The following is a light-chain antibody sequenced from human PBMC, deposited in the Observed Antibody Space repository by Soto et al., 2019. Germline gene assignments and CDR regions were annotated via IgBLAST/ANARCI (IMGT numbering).Light chain of an antibody. V-gene: IGKV3-20*01. CDR3: QQYVASPYT. CDR2: DAS. CDR1: QSINSRS. J-gene: IGKJ2*01. Sequence: DIVLTQSPGTPSLPPGERATLSCGASQSINSRSLAWYQQKPGQAPRLLIYDASSRATGIPDRFSASGSGTDFTLTISSLEPEDFAVYYCQQYVASPYTFGQGTKVDI.